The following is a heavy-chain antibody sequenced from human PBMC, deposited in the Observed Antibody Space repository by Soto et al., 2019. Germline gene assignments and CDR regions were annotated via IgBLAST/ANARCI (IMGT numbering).Heavy chain of an antibody. CDR2: LIPMSGTP. V-gene: IGHV1-69*06. CDR3: ARGSADNGLGY. Sequence: QVRLVQSGPEVKKPGSSVKVSCKASGGTFSSHVISWVRQAPGQGFEYMGGLIPMSGTPHVATRFLDRLAITADKTTNQAYMELSSLRSEDTAIYFCARGSADNGLGYWGQGTLVTVSS. CDR1: GGTFSSHV. D-gene: IGHD2-15*01. J-gene: IGHJ4*02.